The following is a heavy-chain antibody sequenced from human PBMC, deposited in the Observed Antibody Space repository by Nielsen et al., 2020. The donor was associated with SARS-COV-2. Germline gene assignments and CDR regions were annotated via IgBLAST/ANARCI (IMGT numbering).Heavy chain of an antibody. Sequence: GESLKISCAASGFRFSDYYMAWIRQAPGKGLEWVGFVTSSGITVYYADSLRCRFAISRDNARKFLYLEMRNVSPDDTAVYYCARDDGRRGFDFWGQGALVTVSS. CDR2: VTSSGITV. CDR3: ARDDGRRGFDF. J-gene: IGHJ4*03. V-gene: IGHV3-11*04. D-gene: IGHD2-15*01. CDR1: GFRFSDYY.